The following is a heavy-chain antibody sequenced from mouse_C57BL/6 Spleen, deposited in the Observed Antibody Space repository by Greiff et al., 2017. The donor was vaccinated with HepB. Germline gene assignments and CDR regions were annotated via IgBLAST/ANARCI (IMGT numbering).Heavy chain of an antibody. Sequence: VQLQESGPELVKPGASVKLSCKASGYTFTSYDINWVKQRPGQGLEWIGWIYPRDGSTKYNEKFKGKATLTVDTSSSTAYMELHSLTSEDSAVYFCARDGLGGWFAYWGQGTLVTVSA. CDR3: ARDGLGGWFAY. CDR1: GYTFTSYD. V-gene: IGHV1-85*01. J-gene: IGHJ3*01. D-gene: IGHD4-1*01. CDR2: IYPRDGST.